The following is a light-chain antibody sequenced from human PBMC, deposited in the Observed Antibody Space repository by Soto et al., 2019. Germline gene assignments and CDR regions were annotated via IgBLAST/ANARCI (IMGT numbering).Light chain of an antibody. Sequence: EIVMTQSPATLSVSPGERATLSCRASQSVSSNLAWYQQKPGQAPRLLIYGASTRATGIPARFSGSGSGTEFTLTISSLQSEDLAVYYCQQYHYWPPWAFGQGTRVEIK. CDR3: QQYHYWPPWA. V-gene: IGKV3D-15*01. J-gene: IGKJ1*01. CDR2: GAS. CDR1: QSVSSN.